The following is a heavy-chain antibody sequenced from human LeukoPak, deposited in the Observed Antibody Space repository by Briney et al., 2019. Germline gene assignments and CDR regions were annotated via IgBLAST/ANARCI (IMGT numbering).Heavy chain of an antibody. CDR2: MKQDGSEK. V-gene: IGHV3-7*01. CDR3: ARTKKLYCSGGSCYSFDY. CDR1: GFTFSSYW. D-gene: IGHD2-15*01. Sequence: GGSLRLSCAASGFTFSSYWMSWVRQAPGKGLEWVANMKQDGSEKYYVDSVKGRFTISRDNAKNSLYLQVNSLRAEDTAVYYCARTKKLYCSGGSCYSFDYWGQGTLVTVSS. J-gene: IGHJ4*02.